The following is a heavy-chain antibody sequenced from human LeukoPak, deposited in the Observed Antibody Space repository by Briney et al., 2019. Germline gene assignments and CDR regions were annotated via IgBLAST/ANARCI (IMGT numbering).Heavy chain of an antibody. Sequence: ASVKVSCKASGYSFTDNYIHWVRQAPGQGLEWMGWISPKSGDTNYAQKFQGRVTMTRDTSISTAYMELSRLRSDDTAVYYCAREEYSYGYFDYWGQGTLVTVSS. CDR3: AREEYSYGYFDY. CDR1: GYSFTDNY. D-gene: IGHD5-18*01. CDR2: ISPKSGDT. V-gene: IGHV1-2*02. J-gene: IGHJ4*02.